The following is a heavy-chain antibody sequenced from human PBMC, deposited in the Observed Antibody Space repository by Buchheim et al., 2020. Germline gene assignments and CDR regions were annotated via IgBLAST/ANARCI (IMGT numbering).Heavy chain of an antibody. J-gene: IGHJ4*02. CDR2: IKEDGTEV. D-gene: IGHD2/OR15-2a*01. V-gene: IGHV3-7*01. Sequence: VQLVESGGGLVKPGGSLRLSCVVSGITFSDYYMSWIRQAPGKGLEWVANIKEDGTEVHFVDSVKGRFFISRDNARNSLYLQLNSLRVEDSAMYYCVRFGIVPPIYYFDYWGQGT. CDR1: GITFSDYY. CDR3: VRFGIVPPIYYFDY.